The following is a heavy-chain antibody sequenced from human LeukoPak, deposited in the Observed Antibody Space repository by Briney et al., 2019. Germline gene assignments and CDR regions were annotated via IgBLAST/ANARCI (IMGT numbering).Heavy chain of an antibody. Sequence: GASVKVSCKASGYTFTGAYMHWVRQAPGQGLEWVGWINPNSGETKLAPKFQGRVTMTRDTSLSTAFMDLGGLRSDDTAVYYCARVLFNSGYDSWGQGSLVTVSS. CDR2: INPNSGET. D-gene: IGHD4-23*01. CDR1: GYTFTGAY. V-gene: IGHV1-2*02. CDR3: ARVLFNSGYDS. J-gene: IGHJ5*01.